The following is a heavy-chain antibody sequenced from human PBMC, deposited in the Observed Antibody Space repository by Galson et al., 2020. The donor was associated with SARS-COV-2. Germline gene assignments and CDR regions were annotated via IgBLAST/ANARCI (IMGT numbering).Heavy chain of an antibody. CDR3: ARHPFSGWPLHVSYGMDV. Sequence: SETLSLTCSVSGDSITRRSSYWGWIRQPPGEGLEWIVSMYYTGIPYYNPSLKSRVTISADTSKNQFSLKLSSVTAADTAVYYCARHPFSGWPLHVSYGMDVWGQGTTVTVSS. D-gene: IGHD6-19*01. J-gene: IGHJ6*02. CDR1: GDSITRRSSY. CDR2: MYYTGIP. V-gene: IGHV4-39*01.